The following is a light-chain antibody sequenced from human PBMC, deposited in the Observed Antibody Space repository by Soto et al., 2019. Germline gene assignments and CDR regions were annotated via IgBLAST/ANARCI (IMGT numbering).Light chain of an antibody. V-gene: IGKV3-11*01. Sequence: EIVLTHSPATLSLYPWEIATLSCRASQSVSSYLAWYQQKPGQAPRLLIYDASNRATVIPARFSGSGSGTDFTLTISSLEPEDFAVYYCQQRSYWPPFTFGQGTRLEIK. CDR2: DAS. CDR1: QSVSSY. J-gene: IGKJ5*01. CDR3: QQRSYWPPFT.